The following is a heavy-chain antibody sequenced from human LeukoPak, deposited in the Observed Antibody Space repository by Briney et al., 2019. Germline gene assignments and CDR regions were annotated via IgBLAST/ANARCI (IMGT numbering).Heavy chain of an antibody. V-gene: IGHV1-2*02. CDR2: INPTSGAT. D-gene: IGHD2-15*01. CDR3: ARGVVAATFYYYMDV. Sequence: ASVKVSCKPSGYTFTVYYIHWVRQAPRQGLEWMGWINPTSGATNYAPKFQGRVTMTRDTSISTAYMELNSLKSDDTAVYFCARGVVAATFYYYMDVWGKGTTATVSS. CDR1: GYTFTVYY. J-gene: IGHJ6*03.